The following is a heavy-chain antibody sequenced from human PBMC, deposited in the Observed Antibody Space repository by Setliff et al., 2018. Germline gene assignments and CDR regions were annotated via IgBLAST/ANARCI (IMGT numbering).Heavy chain of an antibody. D-gene: IGHD4-4*01. CDR2: INHSGST. Sequence: PSETLSLTCAVYGGSFSGYYWSWIRQPPGKGLEWIGEINHSGSTNYNPFLKSRVTISVDTSKNQFSLKLSSVTAADTAVYYCARARYSNFLNWFDPWGQGTPVTVPQ. J-gene: IGHJ5*02. V-gene: IGHV4-34*01. CDR1: GGSFSGYY. CDR3: ARARYSNFLNWFDP.